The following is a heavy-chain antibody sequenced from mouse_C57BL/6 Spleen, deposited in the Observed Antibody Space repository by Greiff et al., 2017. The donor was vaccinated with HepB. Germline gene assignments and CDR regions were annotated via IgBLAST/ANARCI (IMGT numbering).Heavy chain of an antibody. J-gene: IGHJ3*01. V-gene: IGHV5-4*03. Sequence: EVMLVESGGGLVKPGGSLKLSCAASGFTFSSYAMSWVRQTPEKRLEWVATISDGGSYTYYPNNVKGRFTISRDNAKNNLYLQMSHLKSEDTAMYYCARAGTGTKAWPYWGQGTLVTVSA. CDR2: ISDGGSYT. CDR1: GFTFSSYA. D-gene: IGHD4-1*01. CDR3: ARAGTGTKAWPY.